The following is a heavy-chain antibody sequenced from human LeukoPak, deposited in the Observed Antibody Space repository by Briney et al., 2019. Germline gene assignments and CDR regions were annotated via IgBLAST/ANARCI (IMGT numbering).Heavy chain of an antibody. CDR2: INHSGST. Sequence: SQTLSLTCAVYGGSFSGYYWSWIRQPPGKGLEWIGEINHSGSTNYNPSLKSRVTISVDTSKNQFSLKLSSVTAADTAVYYCARAEPYYDFWSGYYSDAFDIWGQGTMVTVFS. V-gene: IGHV4-34*01. CDR1: GGSFSGYY. D-gene: IGHD3-3*01. CDR3: ARAEPYYDFWSGYYSDAFDI. J-gene: IGHJ3*02.